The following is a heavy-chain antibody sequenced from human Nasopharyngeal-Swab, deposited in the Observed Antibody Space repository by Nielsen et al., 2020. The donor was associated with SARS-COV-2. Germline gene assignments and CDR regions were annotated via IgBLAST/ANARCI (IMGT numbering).Heavy chain of an antibody. J-gene: IGHJ4*02. CDR1: GFTFSAHY. CDR2: SRNKANSYTT. CDR3: TRCGGGCYSGRDY. D-gene: IGHD2-15*01. V-gene: IGHV3-72*01. Sequence: GGSLRLSCAASGFTFSAHYMDWVRQAPGKGLEWVGRSRNKANSYTTEYAASVKGRFTISRDDSKNSLYLQMNSLKTEDTAVYYCTRCGGGCYSGRDYWGQGTLVTVSS.